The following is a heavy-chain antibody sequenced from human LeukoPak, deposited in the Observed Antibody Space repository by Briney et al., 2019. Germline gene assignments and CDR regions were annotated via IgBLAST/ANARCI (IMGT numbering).Heavy chain of an antibody. J-gene: IGHJ6*02. CDR1: GGPISSYY. CDR3: ARHLRDGMDV. Sequence: SETLSLTCTVSGGPISSYYWSWIRQPPGKGLEWIGYIYYSGSTNYNPSLKSRVTISVDTSKNQFSLKLSSVTAADTAVYYCARHLRDGMDVWGQGTTVTVSS. CDR2: IYYSGST. D-gene: IGHD3-16*01. V-gene: IGHV4-59*08.